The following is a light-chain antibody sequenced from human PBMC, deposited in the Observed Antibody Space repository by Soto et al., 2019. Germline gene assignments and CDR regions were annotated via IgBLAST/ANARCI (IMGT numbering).Light chain of an antibody. Sequence: DIQMTQSPSSLSASVGDRVTFTCRASRDITNHLAWYQQKPGKVPKLLIYAASTLQSGVPSRFSGSGSGTDFTLTISSLQPEDVAPYFCLTYNSGLWTFGQGTKVEIK. CDR3: LTYNSGLWT. CDR2: AAS. V-gene: IGKV1-27*01. CDR1: RDITNH. J-gene: IGKJ1*01.